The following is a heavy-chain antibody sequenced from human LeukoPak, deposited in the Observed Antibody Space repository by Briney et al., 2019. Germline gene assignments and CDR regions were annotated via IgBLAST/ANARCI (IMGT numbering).Heavy chain of an antibody. D-gene: IGHD3-10*01. CDR2: IYYSGST. J-gene: IGHJ4*02. V-gene: IGHV4-39*01. Sequence: SETLSLTCTVSGGSISSSSYYWGWTRQPPGKGLEWIGSIYYSGSTYYNPPLKSRVTISVDTSKNQFSLKLSSVTAADTAVYYCAQTTTYYYGSGTFDYWGQGTLVTVSS. CDR1: GGSISSSSYY. CDR3: AQTTTYYYGSGTFDY.